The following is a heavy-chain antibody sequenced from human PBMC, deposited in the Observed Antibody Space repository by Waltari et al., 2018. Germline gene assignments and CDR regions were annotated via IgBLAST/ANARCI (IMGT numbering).Heavy chain of an antibody. CDR3: ARGGADYDILTGYQPKNWFDP. D-gene: IGHD3-9*01. CDR1: GGSVTSGSYY. CDR2: IYYSGST. J-gene: IGHJ5*02. Sequence: QVQLQESGPGLVKPSETLSLTCTVSGGSVTSGSYYWSWLRQPPGKGREWIGYIYYSGSTNYNPSLKSRVTISVDTSKNQFSLKLSSVTAADTAVYYCARGGADYDILTGYQPKNWFDPWGQGTLVTVSS. V-gene: IGHV4-61*01.